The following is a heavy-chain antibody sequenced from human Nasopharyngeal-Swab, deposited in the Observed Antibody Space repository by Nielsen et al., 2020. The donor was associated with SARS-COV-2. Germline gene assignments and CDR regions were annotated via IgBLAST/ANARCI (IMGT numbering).Heavy chain of an antibody. V-gene: IGHV4-59*01. CDR2: IYYSGST. Sequence: WIRQPPGKGLEWIGYIYYSGSTNYNPSLKSRVTISVDTSKNQFSLKLSSVTAADTAVYYCARDLGGYDILTGYYHHYYMDVWGKGTTVTVSS. J-gene: IGHJ6*03. D-gene: IGHD3-9*01. CDR3: ARDLGGYDILTGYYHHYYMDV.